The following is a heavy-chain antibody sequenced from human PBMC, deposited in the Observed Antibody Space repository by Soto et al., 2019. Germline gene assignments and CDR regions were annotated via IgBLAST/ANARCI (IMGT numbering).Heavy chain of an antibody. CDR2: INPNSGGT. D-gene: IGHD3-10*01. Sequence: ASVKVSCKASGYTFTGYYMHWVRQAPGQGLEWMGWINPNSGGTNYTQKFQGRVTMTRDTSISTAYQELSRLRFDDTAVYYCASPLVGGSGSRRNYYYYGMDVWGQGTTVTVSS. CDR3: ASPLVGGSGSRRNYYYYGMDV. J-gene: IGHJ6*02. CDR1: GYTFTGYY. V-gene: IGHV1-2*02.